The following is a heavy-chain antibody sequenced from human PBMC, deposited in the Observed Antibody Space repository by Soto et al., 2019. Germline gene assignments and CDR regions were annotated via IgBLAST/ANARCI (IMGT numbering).Heavy chain of an antibody. CDR2: IITIFGTA. Sequence: QVQLVQSGAEVKKPGSSVKVSCKASGGTFIRYAISWVRQAPGQGLEWMGGIITIFGTANYAQKFQGRVTITADESTSTAYMELSSMRYEDTAVYYCARVGGSYDPSTLDYWGQGTLVTVSS. CDR1: GGTFIRYA. CDR3: ARVGGSYDPSTLDY. J-gene: IGHJ4*02. V-gene: IGHV1-69*01. D-gene: IGHD3-22*01.